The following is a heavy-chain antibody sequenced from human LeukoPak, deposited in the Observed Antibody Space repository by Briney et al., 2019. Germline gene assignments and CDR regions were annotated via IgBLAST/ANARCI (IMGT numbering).Heavy chain of an antibody. V-gene: IGHV4-4*09. CDR1: GGSISGGY. CDR3: AKSYFDYSTYYSYYFNL. D-gene: IGHD4-11*01. Sequence: SETLSLTCTVSGGSISGGYWSWIRQPPGRGLEWIGYVYTSGSTNYNPSLKSRVTISVDTPKSKFALKLSSVTAADTAVYYCAKSYFDYSTYYSYYFNLWGQGALVTVSS. J-gene: IGHJ4*02. CDR2: VYTSGST.